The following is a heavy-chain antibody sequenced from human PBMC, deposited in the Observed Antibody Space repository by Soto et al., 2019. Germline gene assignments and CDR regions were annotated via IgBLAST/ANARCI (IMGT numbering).Heavy chain of an antibody. J-gene: IGHJ3*02. CDR1: GYTFTSYT. CDR3: ARGGYYYDSSGYAISDAFDI. CDR2: ISAYNGNT. D-gene: IGHD3-22*01. Sequence: GASVKVSCEASGYTFTSYTISWVRQAPGQGLECMGWISAYNGNTNYAQKLQGRVTMTTDTSTSTAYMELRSLRSDDTAVYYCARGGYYYDSSGYAISDAFDIWGQGTRVTVSS. V-gene: IGHV1-18*01.